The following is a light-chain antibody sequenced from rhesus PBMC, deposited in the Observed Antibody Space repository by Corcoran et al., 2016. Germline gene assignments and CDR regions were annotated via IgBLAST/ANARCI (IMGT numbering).Light chain of an antibody. J-gene: IGKJ2*01. CDR3: QQGYSTPYS. CDR1: QGISNA. Sequence: DIQMSQSPSSLSASVGDKVTITCRASQGISNALAWYQQKPGKPPKLLVYAASSLESGVPSRFNGSRSWTDFTLTISSLQPEDFATYYCQQGYSTPYSFGQGTKVEIK. CDR2: AAS. V-gene: IGKV1-33*02.